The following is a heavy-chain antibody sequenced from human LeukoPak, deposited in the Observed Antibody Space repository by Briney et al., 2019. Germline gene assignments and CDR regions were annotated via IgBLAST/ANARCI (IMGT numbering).Heavy chain of an antibody. Sequence: ESSETLSLTCAVYGGSLSDYYWTWIRQPPGKGLQWIGEINHSGSTNYNPSLESRVTISVDTSKNQFSLKLSSVTAADTAVYYCARSNPYGVLPSYYFDFWGRGTLVTVSS. J-gene: IGHJ4*02. CDR2: INHSGST. V-gene: IGHV4-34*01. D-gene: IGHD4-17*01. CDR3: ARSNPYGVLPSYYFDF. CDR1: GGSLSDYY.